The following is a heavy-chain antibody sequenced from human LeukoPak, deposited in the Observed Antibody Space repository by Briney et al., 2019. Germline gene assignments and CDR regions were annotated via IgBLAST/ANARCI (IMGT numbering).Heavy chain of an antibody. V-gene: IGHV3-23*01. Sequence: GGSLRLSCAASGFTFSSYAMSWVRQAPGKGLEWVSAISGSGGSTYYADSVKGRFTISRDNSKNTLHLQMNSLRAEDTAVYYCAKEGSGWYLPGWFDPWGQGTLVTVSS. CDR3: AKEGSGWYLPGWFDP. CDR2: ISGSGGST. CDR1: GFTFSSYA. D-gene: IGHD6-19*01. J-gene: IGHJ5*02.